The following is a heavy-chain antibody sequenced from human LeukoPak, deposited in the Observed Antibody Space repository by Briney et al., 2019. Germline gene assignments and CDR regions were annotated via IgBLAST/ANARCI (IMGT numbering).Heavy chain of an antibody. CDR1: EFV. CDR3: ARDPESGTSFDY. D-gene: IGHD1-26*01. V-gene: IGHV3-11*01. J-gene: IGHJ4*02. CDR2: ITNSGSTM. Sequence: GGSLRLSCAASEFVMAWVRQAPGKGLEWLSYITNSGSTMYYADSVKGRFTISRDNAKDSLYLQMNSLRAEDTAVYYCARDPESGTSFDYWGQGTLVTVSS.